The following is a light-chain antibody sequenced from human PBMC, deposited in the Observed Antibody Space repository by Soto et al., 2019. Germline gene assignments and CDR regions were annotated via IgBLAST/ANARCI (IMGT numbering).Light chain of an antibody. CDR1: QSIYTY. V-gene: IGKV1-5*01. CDR2: DAS. CDR3: QQYDSYSLA. J-gene: IGKJ4*01. Sequence: DIQMTQSPSTLSASVGDIVTITCRASQSIYTYLAWYQQKPGKAPKLLIYDASSLESGVPSRFSGSGSGTEFTLTISSLQPDDFATYYCQQYDSYSLAFGGGTKVEIK.